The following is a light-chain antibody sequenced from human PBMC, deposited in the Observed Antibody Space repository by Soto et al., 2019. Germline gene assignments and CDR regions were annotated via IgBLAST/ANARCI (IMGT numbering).Light chain of an antibody. V-gene: IGKV1-39*01. CDR2: ESS. Sequence: DIQLTQSPPSLSASVGGRLTITRGASQTISPFLNWYQCKTGKXXKXXIYESSNLRGGVSSRFSGSGSGTDLTLTIDRLQSDDCETDDGQHRSSDLITFGQGTRLEI. CDR3: QHRSSDLIT. J-gene: IGKJ5*01. CDR1: QTISPF.